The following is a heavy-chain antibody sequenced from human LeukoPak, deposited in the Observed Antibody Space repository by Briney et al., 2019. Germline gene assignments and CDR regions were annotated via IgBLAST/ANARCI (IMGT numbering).Heavy chain of an antibody. CDR2: IYSGGST. V-gene: IGHV3-66*01. J-gene: IGHJ4*02. CDR3: ASPRRKGLPTPTY. CDR1: GFTVSSNY. Sequence: GGSLRLSCAASGFTVSSNYMSWVRQAPGKGLEWVSVIYSGGSTYYADSVKGRFTTSRDNSKNTLYLQMNSLRAEDTAVYYCASPRRKGLPTPTYWGQGTLVTVSS. D-gene: IGHD5-18*01.